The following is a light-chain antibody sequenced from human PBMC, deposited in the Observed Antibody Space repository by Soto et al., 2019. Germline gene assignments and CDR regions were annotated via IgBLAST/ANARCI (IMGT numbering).Light chain of an antibody. CDR3: SSYTSSSTLV. J-gene: IGLJ1*01. CDR1: SSDVGGYNY. CDR2: EVS. Sequence: QSVLTQPASVSGSPGQSITISCTGTSSDVGGYNYVSWYQQHPGKAPQLMIYEVSNRPSGVSNRFSGSKSGNTASLTISGLRAEDEADYYCSSYTSSSTLVFGTGTKVTVL. V-gene: IGLV2-14*01.